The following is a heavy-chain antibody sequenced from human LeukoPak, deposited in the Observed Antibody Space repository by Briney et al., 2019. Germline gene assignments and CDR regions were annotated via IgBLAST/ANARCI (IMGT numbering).Heavy chain of an antibody. J-gene: IGHJ4*02. D-gene: IGHD3-22*01. CDR1: GFTFSIYA. CDR2: ITSRGEST. V-gene: IGHV3-23*01. CDR3: ARDRPDYYGSDGHYYRRDGDY. Sequence: GGSLRLSCAASGFTFSIYAMSWVRQAPGKGLQWVSSITSRGESTWYVDSVKGRFTITRDNSENTLYLQMHSLRAEDTAVYYCARDRPDYYGSDGHYYRRDGDYWGRGTLVSVSS.